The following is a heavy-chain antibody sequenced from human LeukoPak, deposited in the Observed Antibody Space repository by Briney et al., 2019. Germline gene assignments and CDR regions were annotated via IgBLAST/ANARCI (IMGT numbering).Heavy chain of an antibody. V-gene: IGHV4-31*03. CDR1: GGSISSGGYY. D-gene: IGHD2-2*01. J-gene: IGHJ3*02. Sequence: SETLSLTCTVSGGSISSGGYYWSWIRQHPGTGLEWIGYIYYSGSTYYNPSLKSRVTISVDTSKNQFSLKLSSVTAADTAVYYCARGYCSSTSCYSDAFDIWGQGTMVTVSS. CDR3: ARGYCSSTSCYSDAFDI. CDR2: IYYSGST.